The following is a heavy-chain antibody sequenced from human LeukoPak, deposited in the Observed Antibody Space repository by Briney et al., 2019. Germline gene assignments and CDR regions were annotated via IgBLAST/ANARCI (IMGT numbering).Heavy chain of an antibody. D-gene: IGHD2-2*01. Sequence: SETLSLTCTVSGGSISSGGYYWSWIRQHPGKGLEWIGYIYYSGSTYYNPSLKSRVTISVDTSKNQFSLKLSSVTAADTAVYYCAKDRGSGTLDYYYGMDVWGQGTTVTVSS. J-gene: IGHJ6*02. CDR2: IYYSGST. CDR3: AKDRGSGTLDYYYGMDV. V-gene: IGHV4-31*03. CDR1: GGSISSGGYY.